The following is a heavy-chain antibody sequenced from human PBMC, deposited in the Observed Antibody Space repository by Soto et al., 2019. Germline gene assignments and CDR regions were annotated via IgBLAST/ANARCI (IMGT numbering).Heavy chain of an antibody. D-gene: IGHD3-16*01. CDR2: VWSDGNNK. J-gene: IGHJ5*02. CDR1: GFTFSNYA. V-gene: IGHV3-33*01. Sequence: QVQLVESGGGVVQPGRSLRLSCAASGFTFSNYAMHWVRQPPGQGLEWVAVVWSDGNNKYYADSVKGRFTISRDNSKNTLYLQMNSLRVEDTAVYYCARERLRQSFDPWGQGTPVTVSS. CDR3: ARERLRQSFDP.